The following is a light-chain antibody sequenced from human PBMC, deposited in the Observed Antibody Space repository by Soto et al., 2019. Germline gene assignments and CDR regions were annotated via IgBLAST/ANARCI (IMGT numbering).Light chain of an antibody. V-gene: IGKV1-39*01. Sequence: MNNSPSSLSAKKRDSVTITCLASQTIYSDLVWYQHAPGRAPKLLIYRASTLQGGVPSRFSGSGSGTDFTLTINSLHPEDFAPYYCQQYNIYLLT. CDR2: RAS. CDR1: QTIYSD. J-gene: IGKJ4*01. CDR3: QQYNIYLLT.